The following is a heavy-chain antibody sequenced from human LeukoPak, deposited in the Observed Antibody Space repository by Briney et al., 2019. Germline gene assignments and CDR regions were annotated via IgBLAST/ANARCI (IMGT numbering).Heavy chain of an antibody. CDR3: AREGAVAGTFDY. CDR2: IYYSGST. J-gene: IGHJ4*02. CDR1: GGSISSYY. D-gene: IGHD6-19*01. Sequence: PSETLSLTCTVSGGSISSYYWSWIRQPPGKGLEWIGYIYYSGSTNYNPSLKSRVTTSVDTSKNQFSLKLSSVTAADTAVYYCAREGAVAGTFDYWGQGTLVTVSS. V-gene: IGHV4-59*01.